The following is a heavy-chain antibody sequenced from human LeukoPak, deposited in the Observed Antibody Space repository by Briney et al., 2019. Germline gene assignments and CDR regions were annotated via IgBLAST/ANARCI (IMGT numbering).Heavy chain of an antibody. Sequence: GESLKISCKGSGYSFTSYWIGWVRQMPGKGLGWMGIIYPGDSDTRYSPSFQGQVTISADKFISTAYLQWGSLKASDTAMYYCARLWGSYYLDYWGQGTLVTVSS. J-gene: IGHJ4*02. CDR3: ARLWGSYYLDY. CDR2: IYPGDSDT. V-gene: IGHV5-51*01. D-gene: IGHD3-16*01. CDR1: GYSFTSYW.